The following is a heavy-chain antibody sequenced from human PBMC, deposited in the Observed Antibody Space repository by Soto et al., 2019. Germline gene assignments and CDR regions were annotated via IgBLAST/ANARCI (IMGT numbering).Heavy chain of an antibody. J-gene: IGHJ4*02. CDR2: SRDRVNNLST. Sequence: SADSEFSFSDQYMDWVRQAPGKGLEWVGRSRDRVNNLSTAYAASVQGRFTISRDESKNTVYLQMHSLKTDDTAVYYCSRVDPRAKSPDYWGQGTLVTVSS. CDR3: SRVDPRAKSPDY. D-gene: IGHD2-15*01. CDR1: EFSFSDQY. V-gene: IGHV3-72*01.